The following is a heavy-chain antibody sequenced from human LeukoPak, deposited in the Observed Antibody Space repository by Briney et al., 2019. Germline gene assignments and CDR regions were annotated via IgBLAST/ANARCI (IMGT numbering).Heavy chain of an antibody. CDR1: GYTFTSYG. J-gene: IGHJ4*02. Sequence: ASVNVSFKASGYTFTSYGISWVRQAPGQGLEWMGWISANNGNTKYNTKYAQNLQGRVTMTTDISTSTAYMELRTLRSDDTAVYYCARDRDRSGSQSYWGQGTLVTVSS. V-gene: IGHV1-18*01. CDR2: ISANNGNTKYNT. D-gene: IGHD1-26*01. CDR3: ARDRDRSGSQSY.